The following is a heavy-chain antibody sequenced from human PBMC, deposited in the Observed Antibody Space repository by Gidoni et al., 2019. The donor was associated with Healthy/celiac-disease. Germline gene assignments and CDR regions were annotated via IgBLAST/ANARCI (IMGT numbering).Heavy chain of an antibody. CDR1: GGSHRSGGYY. CDR2: IYYSGST. CDR3: ARDLAGTTDALDI. V-gene: IGHV4-31*03. J-gene: IGHJ3*02. D-gene: IGHD1-1*01. Sequence: QVQLQESGPGLVKPTQTLSLTCTVSGGSHRSGGYYWSWIRQHPGKGLEWIGYIYYSGSTYYNPSLKSRVTISVDTSKNQFSLKLSSVTAADTAVYYCARDLAGTTDALDIWGQGTMVTVSS.